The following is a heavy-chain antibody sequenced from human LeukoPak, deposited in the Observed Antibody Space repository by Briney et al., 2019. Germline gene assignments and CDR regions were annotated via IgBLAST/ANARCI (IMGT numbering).Heavy chain of an antibody. Sequence: GGSLRLSCAASGFTFSRSWMHWVRQAPGKGLVWVSRINSDGSITTYADSVKGRFTISRDNAKNTLYLQMNSLRAEDTAVYYCARDRAGYFYFDYWGQGTLVTVSS. CDR1: GFTFSRSW. CDR2: INSDGSIT. D-gene: IGHD2/OR15-2a*01. J-gene: IGHJ4*02. V-gene: IGHV3-74*01. CDR3: ARDRAGYFYFDY.